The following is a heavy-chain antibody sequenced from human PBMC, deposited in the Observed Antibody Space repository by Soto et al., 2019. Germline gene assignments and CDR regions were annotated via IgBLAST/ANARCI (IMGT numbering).Heavy chain of an antibody. CDR3: ARASGSYSSPFDY. J-gene: IGHJ4*02. V-gene: IGHV3-7*05. CDR1: GFTFSSYW. Sequence: VQLVESGGGLVQPGGSLRLSCAASGFTFSSYWMSWVRQAPGKGLEWVANIKQDGSEKYYVDSVKGRFTISRDNAKNSLYLQMNSLRAEDTAVYYCARASGSYSSPFDYWGQGTLVTVSS. D-gene: IGHD1-26*01. CDR2: IKQDGSEK.